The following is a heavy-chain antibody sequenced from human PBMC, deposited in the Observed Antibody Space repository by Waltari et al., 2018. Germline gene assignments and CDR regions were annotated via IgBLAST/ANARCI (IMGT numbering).Heavy chain of an antibody. CDR3: ARDGGFDL. Sequence: QVQLVQSGTEVKKPGASVRVSCKASGYIFIDHYMHWVRQAPGQGLEWMGWMNPNSGGTNYAQKCQGRVTMTRDTSTSTAYMELSRITSDDTAIYYCARDGGFDLWGQGSLVTVSS. D-gene: IGHD2-15*01. J-gene: IGHJ4*02. CDR1: GYIFIDHY. V-gene: IGHV1-2*02. CDR2: MNPNSGGT.